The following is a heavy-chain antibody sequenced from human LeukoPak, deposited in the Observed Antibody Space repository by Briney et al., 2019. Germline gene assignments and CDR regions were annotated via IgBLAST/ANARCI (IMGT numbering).Heavy chain of an antibody. V-gene: IGHV3-30*18. CDR1: GFTFSSYG. J-gene: IGHJ4*02. D-gene: IGHD3-10*01. Sequence: GGSLRLSCAASGFTFSSYGMHWVRQAPGKGLEWVAVISYDGSNKYYADSVKGRFTISRDNSKNTPYLQMNSLRAEDTAVYYCAKDRRGSDYWGQGTLVTVSS. CDR2: ISYDGSNK. CDR3: AKDRRGSDY.